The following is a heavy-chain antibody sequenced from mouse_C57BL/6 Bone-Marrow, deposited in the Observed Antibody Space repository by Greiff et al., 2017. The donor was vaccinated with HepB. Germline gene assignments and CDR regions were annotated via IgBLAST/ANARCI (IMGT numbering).Heavy chain of an antibody. V-gene: IGHV1-26*01. CDR1: GYTFTDYY. Sequence: VQLQQSGPELVKPGASVKISCKASGYTFTDYYMNWVKQSHGKSLEWIGDINPNNGGTSYNQKFKGNATLTVDKSSSTAYMELRSLTSEDSAVYYCARDDYYGSSYGFAYWGQGTLVTVSA. J-gene: IGHJ3*01. CDR2: INPNNGGT. CDR3: ARDDYYGSSYGFAY. D-gene: IGHD1-1*01.